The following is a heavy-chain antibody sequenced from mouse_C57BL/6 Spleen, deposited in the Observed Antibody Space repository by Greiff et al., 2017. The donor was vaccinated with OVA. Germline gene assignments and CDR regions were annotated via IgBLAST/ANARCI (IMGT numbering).Heavy chain of an antibody. V-gene: IGHV1-72*01. Sequence: QVQLQQPGAELVKPGASVKLSCKASGYTFTSYWMHWVKQRPGRGLEWIGRIDPKSGGTKYNEKFKSKATLTVDKPSSTAYMQLSSLTSEDSAVYYCARNWDDDWYFDVWGKGTTVTVSS. J-gene: IGHJ1*03. CDR1: GYTFTSYW. CDR2: IDPKSGGT. CDR3: ARNWDDDWYFDV. D-gene: IGHD4-1*01.